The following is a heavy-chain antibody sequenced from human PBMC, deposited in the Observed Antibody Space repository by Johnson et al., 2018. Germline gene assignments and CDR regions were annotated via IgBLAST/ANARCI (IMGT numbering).Heavy chain of an antibody. Sequence: VQLVESGGGLIQPGGSLRLSCATSGFTFSHYAMTWVRQVPGKGLEWVSSINSLAIDTYYADSVKDRFTISRDNSKNTLYLQMSSLRAEDTAVYYCTRGLHFCGADCYSDYFQHWGQGTLVAVSS. CDR2: INSLAIDT. CDR3: TRGLHFCGADCYSDYFQH. J-gene: IGHJ1*01. CDR1: GFTFSHYA. V-gene: IGHV3-23*04. D-gene: IGHD2-21*02.